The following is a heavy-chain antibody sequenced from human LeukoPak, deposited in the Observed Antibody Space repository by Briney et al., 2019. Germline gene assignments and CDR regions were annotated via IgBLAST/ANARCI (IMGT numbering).Heavy chain of an antibody. CDR1: GFTFSSYE. CDR3: ARTDSSGYYSNWFDP. J-gene: IGHJ5*02. V-gene: IGHV3-48*03. Sequence: PGGSLRLSCAASGFTFSSYEMNWVRQAPGKGLEWVSYISSSGSTIYYADSVKGRFTISRDNAKNSLYLQMNSLRAEDTAVYYCARTDSSGYYSNWFDPWGQGTLVTVSS. D-gene: IGHD3-22*01. CDR2: ISSSGSTI.